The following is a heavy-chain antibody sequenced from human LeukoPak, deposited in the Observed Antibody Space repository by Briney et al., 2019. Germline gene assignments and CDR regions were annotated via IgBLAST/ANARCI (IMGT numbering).Heavy chain of an antibody. CDR2: IKEDGSEK. V-gene: IGHV3-7*05. J-gene: IGHJ4*02. D-gene: IGHD3-16*01. Sequence: GGSLRLSCAASGFTFSSYWMSWVRQAPGKGLEWVANIKEDGSEKNYVDSVKGRFTISRDNAKKSLYLQMNILRAEDTAVYYCARGGGRHVEYWGQGNLVTVSS. CDR1: GFTFSSYW. CDR3: ARGGGRHVEY.